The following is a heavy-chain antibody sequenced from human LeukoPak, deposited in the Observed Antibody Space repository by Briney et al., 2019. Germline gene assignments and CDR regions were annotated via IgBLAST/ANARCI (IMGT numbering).Heavy chain of an antibody. J-gene: IGHJ4*02. Sequence: ASVMVSCKASGYTFTSYFMHWVRQAPGQGLEWMGIINPSGGSTSYAQKFQGRVTVTRDTSTNTVYLELSSLRFDDTAVYFCARAWSSGYAFDYWGQGTLVTVSS. V-gene: IGHV1-46*01. CDR3: ARAWSSGYAFDY. CDR1: GYTFTSYF. D-gene: IGHD5-12*01. CDR2: INPSGGST.